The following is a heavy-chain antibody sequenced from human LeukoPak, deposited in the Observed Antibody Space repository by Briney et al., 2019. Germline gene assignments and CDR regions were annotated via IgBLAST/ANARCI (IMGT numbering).Heavy chain of an antibody. CDR1: GFTFNNYA. D-gene: IGHD3-3*01. V-gene: IGHV3-23*01. CDR2: ISSSGGNT. CDR3: AKALSRVLRPTIDY. J-gene: IGHJ4*02. Sequence: PGGSLRLSCAASGFTFNNYAMNWVRQAPGQGLEWVSTISSSGGNTYYADSVKGRFTISRDNSKDTLYLQMNSLRAEDTALYYCAKALSRVLRPTIDYWGQGTLVTVSS.